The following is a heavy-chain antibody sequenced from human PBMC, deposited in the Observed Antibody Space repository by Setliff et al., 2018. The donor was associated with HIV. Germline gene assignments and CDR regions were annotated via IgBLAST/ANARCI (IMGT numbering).Heavy chain of an antibody. CDR1: GGSISNYY. CDR3: ALTAHNLLRGYMDV. J-gene: IGHJ6*03. V-gene: IGHV4-4*07. D-gene: IGHD7-27*01. CDR2: IQTSGRT. Sequence: KTSETLSLTCTVSGGSISNYYWSWIRQPAGKGLEWIGRIQTSGRTNNNPSLKSRVTISVDTSKKQFSLKLKSVTAADTAVYYCALTAHNLLRGYMDVWGKGTKVTVSS.